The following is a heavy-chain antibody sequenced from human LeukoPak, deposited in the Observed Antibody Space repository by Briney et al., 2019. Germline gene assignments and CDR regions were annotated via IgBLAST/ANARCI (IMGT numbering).Heavy chain of an antibody. D-gene: IGHD3-22*01. CDR2: IYYSGST. CDR3: ARDTYDSSGYSKFDY. CDR1: GGSVSSGSYY. J-gene: IGHJ4*02. Sequence: SETLSLTCTVSGGSVSSGSYYWSWIRHPPGKGLEWIGYIYYSGSTNYNPSLKSRVTMSLDTSKNQFSLKLSSVTAADTAVYYCARDTYDSSGYSKFDYWGQGTLVTVSS. V-gene: IGHV4-61*01.